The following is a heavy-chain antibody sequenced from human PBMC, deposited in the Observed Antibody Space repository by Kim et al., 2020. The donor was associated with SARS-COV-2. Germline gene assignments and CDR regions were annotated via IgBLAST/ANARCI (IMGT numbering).Heavy chain of an antibody. J-gene: IGHJ5*02. Sequence: SETLSLTCTVSGGSISSYYWSWIRQPPGKGLEWIGYIYYSGSTNYNPSLKSRVTISVDTSKNQFSLKLSSVTPADTAVYYCARTRLVAESWFDPWGQGTLVTASS. CDR2: IYYSGST. V-gene: IGHV4-59*01. CDR1: GGSISSYY. D-gene: IGHD3-9*01. CDR3: ARTRLVAESWFDP.